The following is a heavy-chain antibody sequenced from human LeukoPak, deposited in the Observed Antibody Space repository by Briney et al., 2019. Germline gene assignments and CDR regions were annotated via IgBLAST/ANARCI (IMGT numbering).Heavy chain of an antibody. Sequence: PGGSLRLSCAASGFTFSSYEMNWVRQAPGKGLEWVSYISSSGSTIYYADSVKGRFTISRDNAKNSLYLQMNSLRAEDTAVYYCARERQDIVVVPAAIMHYYYMDVWGKGTTVTVSS. CDR2: ISSSGSTI. J-gene: IGHJ6*03. V-gene: IGHV3-48*03. D-gene: IGHD2-2*01. CDR3: ARERQDIVVVPAAIMHYYYMDV. CDR1: GFTFSSYE.